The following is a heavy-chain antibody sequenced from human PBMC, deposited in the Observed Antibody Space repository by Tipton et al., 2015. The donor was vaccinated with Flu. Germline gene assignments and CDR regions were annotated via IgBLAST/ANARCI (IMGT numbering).Heavy chain of an antibody. CDR2: ISSSSTTI. J-gene: IGHJ4*02. CDR3: AREGHYSSSPSDFDY. D-gene: IGHD6-13*01. Sequence: GSLRLSCAASGFTFSSYSMIWVRQAPGRGLEWVSYISSSSTTIYYADSVKGRFTISRDNAKNSLYLQMNSLRGEDTAVYYCAREGHYSSSPSDFDYWGQGTLVTVSS. V-gene: IGHV3-48*01. CDR1: GFTFSSYS.